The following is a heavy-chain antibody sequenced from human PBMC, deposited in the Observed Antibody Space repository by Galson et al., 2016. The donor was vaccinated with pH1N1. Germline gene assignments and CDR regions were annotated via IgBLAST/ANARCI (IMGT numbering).Heavy chain of an antibody. CDR1: GYPFSSHD. D-gene: IGHD1-26*01. CDR3: ARGHPLWGYSGVS. J-gene: IGHJ5*02. CDR2: MRPSSGQT. V-gene: IGHV1-8*03. Sequence: SVKVSCKVSGYPFSSHDINWVRQAPGQGLEWMGWMRPSSGQTGSAQKFQGRVTITGNTSISTAYMELNSLRFDDTAVYYCARGHPLWGYSGVSWGQGTLVTVSS.